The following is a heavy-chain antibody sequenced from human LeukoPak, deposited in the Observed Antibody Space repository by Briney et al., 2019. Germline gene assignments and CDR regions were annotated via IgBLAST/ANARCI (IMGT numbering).Heavy chain of an antibody. V-gene: IGHV3-21*01. D-gene: IGHD3-9*01. CDR2: ISNDNNYI. CDR1: GFPFNTYT. J-gene: IGHJ6*02. CDR3: TRDLMDYDVSTGLHHYYMDV. Sequence: GGSLRLSCAASGFPFNTYTMNWVRQAPGQGLEWVSSISNDNNYIYYAESVKGRFTISRDNAKNTLYLQMNTLRVEDTAVYYCTRDLMDYDVSTGLHHYYMDVWGQGTTVTVSS.